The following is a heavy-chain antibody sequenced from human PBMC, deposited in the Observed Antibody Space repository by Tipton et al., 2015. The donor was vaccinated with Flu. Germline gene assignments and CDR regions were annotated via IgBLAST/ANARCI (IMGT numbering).Heavy chain of an antibody. D-gene: IGHD1-26*01. V-gene: IGHV3-11*01. Sequence: SLRLSCAASAFTFSDYYMSWIRQAPGKGLEWLSYISSSGSDKYYADSMKGRFTISRDNAKNSLYLQMNSLRAEDTAVYYCARNFRLSGRDAGYDYWGQGTLVTVSS. J-gene: IGHJ4*02. CDR3: ARNFRLSGRDAGYDY. CDR1: AFTFSDYY. CDR2: ISSSGSDK.